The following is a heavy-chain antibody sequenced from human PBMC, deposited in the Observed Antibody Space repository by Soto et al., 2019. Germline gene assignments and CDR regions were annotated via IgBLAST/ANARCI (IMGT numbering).Heavy chain of an antibody. Sequence: ASVKVSFKASGYTFTSYGISWVRQAPGQGLEWMGCISAYNGNTNYAQKLQGRVTMTTDTSTSTAYMELRSLRSDDTAVYYCARGRALDYYGSGRHGGPSAFDIWGQGTMVTVS. CDR2: ISAYNGNT. CDR1: GYTFTSYG. J-gene: IGHJ3*02. CDR3: ARGRALDYYGSGRHGGPSAFDI. D-gene: IGHD3-10*01. V-gene: IGHV1-18*01.